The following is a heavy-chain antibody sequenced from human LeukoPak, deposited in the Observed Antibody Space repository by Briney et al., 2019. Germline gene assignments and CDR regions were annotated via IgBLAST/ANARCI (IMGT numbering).Heavy chain of an antibody. CDR3: AKDLSGAADYYFDY. D-gene: IGHD6-19*01. CDR2: LSSDGTDK. V-gene: IGHV3-30-3*01. J-gene: IGHJ4*02. CDR1: GFAFSRHA. Sequence: GGSLRLSCAASGFAFSRHAMHWVRQAPGKGLGWVGVLSSDGTDKHYADSVKGRFTISRDNSKSTLYLQMNSLRGEDTAIYYCAKDLSGAADYYFDYWGQGTLVTVSS.